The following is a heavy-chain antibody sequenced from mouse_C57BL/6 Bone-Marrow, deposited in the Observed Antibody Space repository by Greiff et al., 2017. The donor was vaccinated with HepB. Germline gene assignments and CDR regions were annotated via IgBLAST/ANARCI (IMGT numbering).Heavy chain of an antibody. Sequence: VQLQQSGAELARPGASVKMSCKASGYTFTSYTMHWVKQRPGQGLEWIGYINPSSGYSKYNQKFKDKATLTADKSSSTAYMQLSSLTSEDSAVYYCARNGNTGFAYWGQGTLVTVSA. V-gene: IGHV1-4*01. CDR3: ARNGNTGFAY. J-gene: IGHJ3*01. CDR1: GYTFTSYT. D-gene: IGHD2-1*01. CDR2: INPSSGYS.